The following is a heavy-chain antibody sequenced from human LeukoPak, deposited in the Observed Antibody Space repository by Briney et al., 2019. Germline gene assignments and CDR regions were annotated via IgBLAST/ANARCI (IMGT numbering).Heavy chain of an antibody. CDR1: GSTLRTYW. CDR2: IKTDGSTT. Sequence: PGGSLRLSCAGSGSTLRTYWMHWVRQAPGKGLVWVSRIKTDGSTTYYADSVKGRFTISRDNAKNTLYLQMNSLRAEDTAVYYCARGGVAVAGTGDFWGQGTLVTVSS. V-gene: IGHV3-74*01. J-gene: IGHJ4*02. D-gene: IGHD6-19*01. CDR3: ARGGVAVAGTGDF.